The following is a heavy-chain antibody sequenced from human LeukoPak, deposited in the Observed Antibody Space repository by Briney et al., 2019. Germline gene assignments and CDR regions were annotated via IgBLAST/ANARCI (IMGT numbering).Heavy chain of an antibody. CDR2: IKQDGSEK. CDR3: ARGQSTPYSSSSYYFDY. V-gene: IGHV3-7*01. D-gene: IGHD6-6*01. CDR1: GFTFSSYW. Sequence: PGGSLRLSCAASGFTFSSYWMSWVRQAPGKGLEWVANIKQDGSEKYYVDSVKGRFTISRDNAKNSLYRQMNSLRAEDTAVYYCARGQSTPYSSSSYYFDYWGQGTLVTVSS. J-gene: IGHJ4*02.